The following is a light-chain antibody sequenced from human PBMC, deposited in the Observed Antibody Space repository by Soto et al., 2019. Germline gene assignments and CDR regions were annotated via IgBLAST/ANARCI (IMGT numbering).Light chain of an antibody. J-gene: IGKJ4*01. Sequence: EIVMTQSPVTLSVSPGEGATLSCRASQTVGGDLAWYQQRPGQAPGLLIYGASIRATCVTPRFSGSGSGTEFTLTITGLQPEDFAFYFCQQYSDWPSGTFGGGTKVEV. CDR3: QQYSDWPSGT. CDR2: GAS. CDR1: QTVGGD. V-gene: IGKV3-15*01.